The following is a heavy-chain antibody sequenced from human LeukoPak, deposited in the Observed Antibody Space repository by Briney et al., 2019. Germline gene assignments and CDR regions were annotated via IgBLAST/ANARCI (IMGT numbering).Heavy chain of an antibody. J-gene: IGHJ4*02. Sequence: SETLSLTCTVSGDSISSYYWSWIRQPPGKGLEWIGYIYYSGSTNYNPSLKSRVTISVDTSKNQFSLKLSSVTAADTAVYYCARVHLTGYYTYYFDYWGQGTLVSVSS. CDR2: IYYSGST. CDR1: GDSISSYY. V-gene: IGHV4-59*01. CDR3: ARVHLTGYYTYYFDY. D-gene: IGHD3-9*01.